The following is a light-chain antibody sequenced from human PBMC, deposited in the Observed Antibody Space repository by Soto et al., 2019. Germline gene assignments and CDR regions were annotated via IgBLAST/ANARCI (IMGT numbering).Light chain of an antibody. Sequence: QSVLTQPASVSGSPGQSITISCTGTSNDVGSYNLVSWYQQHPGKAPKLTIYEGSKRPSGVFNRFSGSKSGNTASLTISGLQAEDEADYYCCSYAGSSTFVVFGGGTKVTVL. V-gene: IGLV2-23*03. CDR1: SNDVGSYNL. CDR2: EGS. CDR3: CSYAGSSTFVV. J-gene: IGLJ2*01.